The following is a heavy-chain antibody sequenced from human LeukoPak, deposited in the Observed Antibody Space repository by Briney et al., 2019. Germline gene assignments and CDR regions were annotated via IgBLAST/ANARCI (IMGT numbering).Heavy chain of an antibody. CDR2: ISGSGSGGST. Sequence: GGSLRLSCAASGFTFSSSAMSWVRQAPGKGLEWVSNISGSGSGGSTYYADSVKGRFTISRDNSKNTLYLQMNSLRAEDTAVYYCAKSGYNRFDYWGQGTLVTVSS. CDR1: GFTFSSSA. D-gene: IGHD5-24*01. J-gene: IGHJ4*02. V-gene: IGHV3-23*01. CDR3: AKSGYNRFDY.